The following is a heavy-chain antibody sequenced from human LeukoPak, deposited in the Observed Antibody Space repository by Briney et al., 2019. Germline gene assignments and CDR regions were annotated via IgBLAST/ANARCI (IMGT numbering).Heavy chain of an antibody. CDR2: INPNSGGT. CDR1: GYTFTGYY. V-gene: IGHV1-2*02. Sequence: ASVKVSCKASGYTFTGYYIHWVRQAPGQGLEWMGWINPNSGGTNYAQKFQGRVTMTTDTSTSTAYMELRSLRSDDTAVYYCARDRGSSGWYMDYFDYWGQGTLVTVSS. J-gene: IGHJ4*02. D-gene: IGHD6-19*01. CDR3: ARDRGSSGWYMDYFDY.